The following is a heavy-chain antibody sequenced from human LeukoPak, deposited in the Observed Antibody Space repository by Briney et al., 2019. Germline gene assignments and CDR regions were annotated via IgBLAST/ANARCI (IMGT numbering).Heavy chain of an antibody. Sequence: RPGGSQRLSCVASGFTLDDYGISWVRQAPGKGLEWVSRIHWNSCSTRYVHSVKGRLPISRDNSNNSLYQQMNSLRPEDTAFYYCVRDVGWYKRGLYYYYYYLDVWGKGTTVTISS. D-gene: IGHD6-19*01. CDR3: VRDVGWYKRGLYYYYYYLDV. J-gene: IGHJ6*03. CDR2: IHWNSCST. V-gene: IGHV3-20*04. CDR1: GFTLDDYG.